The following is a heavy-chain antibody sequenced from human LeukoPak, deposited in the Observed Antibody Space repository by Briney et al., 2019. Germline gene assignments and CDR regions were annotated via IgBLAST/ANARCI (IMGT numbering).Heavy chain of an antibody. V-gene: IGHV3-30-3*01. CDR1: GFTFSSYA. D-gene: IGHD3-22*01. J-gene: IGHJ6*02. CDR2: ISYDGSNK. Sequence: PGGSLRLSCAASGFTFSSYAMHWVRQAPGKGLEWVAVISYDGSNKYYADSVKGRFTVSRDNSKNTLYLQMNSLRAEDTAVYYCARAMVVIRSGMDVWGQGTTVTVSS. CDR3: ARAMVVIRSGMDV.